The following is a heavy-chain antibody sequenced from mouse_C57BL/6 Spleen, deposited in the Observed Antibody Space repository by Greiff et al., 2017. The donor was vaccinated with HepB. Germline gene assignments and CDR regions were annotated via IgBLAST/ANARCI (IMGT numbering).Heavy chain of an antibody. J-gene: IGHJ1*03. CDR2: ISSGSSTI. CDR1: GFTFSDYG. V-gene: IGHV5-17*01. D-gene: IGHD2-3*01. CDR3: ARDSYDGYYYFDV. Sequence: DVHLVESGGGLVKPGGSLKLSCAASGFTFSDYGMHWVRQAPEKGLEWVAYISSGSSTIYYADTVKGRFTISRDNAKNTLFLQMTSLRSEDTAMYYCARDSYDGYYYFDVWGTGTTVTVSS.